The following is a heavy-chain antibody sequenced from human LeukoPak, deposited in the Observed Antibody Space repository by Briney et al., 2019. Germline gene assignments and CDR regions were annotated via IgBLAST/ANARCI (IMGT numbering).Heavy chain of an antibody. Sequence: GGSLRLSCVASGFTFGKYWMSWVRQAPGKGLEWVANIKLDGSEKNYVDSVKGRFTISRDNTKNSLYLQMNSLRVEDTAVFYCARDQYDTWSRRGNFDSWGQGTLVIVST. CDR1: GFTFGKYW. CDR3: ARDQYDTWSRRGNFDS. V-gene: IGHV3-7*03. D-gene: IGHD3-3*01. J-gene: IGHJ4*02. CDR2: IKLDGSEK.